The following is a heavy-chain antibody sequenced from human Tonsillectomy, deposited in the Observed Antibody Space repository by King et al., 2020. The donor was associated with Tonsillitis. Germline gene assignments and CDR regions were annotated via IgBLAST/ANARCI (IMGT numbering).Heavy chain of an antibody. CDR3: AKELGAAAGASWFDP. D-gene: IGHD6-13*01. CDR2: IGGSGGST. Sequence: VQLVESGGGLVQPGGFLRLSCAASGFTFSSYAMSWVRQAPGKGLEWVSAIGGSGGSTYYADSVKGQFTISRDNSKNTLYLRLNSLRADDTAVYYCAKELGAAAGASWFDPWGQGTLVTVSS. J-gene: IGHJ5*02. CDR1: GFTFSSYA. V-gene: IGHV3-23*04.